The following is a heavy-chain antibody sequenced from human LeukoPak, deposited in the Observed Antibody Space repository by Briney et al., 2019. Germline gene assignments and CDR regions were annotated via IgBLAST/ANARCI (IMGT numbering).Heavy chain of an antibody. CDR1: GFTFSAYW. CDR3: VRDRGGLPVVY. D-gene: IGHD3-10*01. Sequence: GGSLRLSCAASGFTFSAYWMHWVRQVPGKGLAWVSHISSDGSTTTYAGSVKGRFTISRDNARNTLFLQMKSLRAEDTAVYYCVRDRGGLPVVYWGQGSLVTVSS. J-gene: IGHJ4*02. V-gene: IGHV3-74*01. CDR2: ISSDGSTT.